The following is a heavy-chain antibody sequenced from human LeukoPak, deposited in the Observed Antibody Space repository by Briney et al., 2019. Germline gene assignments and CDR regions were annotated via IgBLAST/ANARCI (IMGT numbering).Heavy chain of an antibody. J-gene: IGHJ4*02. CDR3: AIQSSRGVWWCYDY. D-gene: IGHD2-21*01. CDR1: GFTFSSYA. Sequence: GGSLRLSCAASGFTFSSYAMHWVRQAPGKGLEWVAVISYDGSNKYYADSVKGRFTISRDNSKNTLYLQMNSLRAEDTAVYYCAIQSSRGVWWCYDYWGQGTLVTVSS. V-gene: IGHV3-30-3*01. CDR2: ISYDGSNK.